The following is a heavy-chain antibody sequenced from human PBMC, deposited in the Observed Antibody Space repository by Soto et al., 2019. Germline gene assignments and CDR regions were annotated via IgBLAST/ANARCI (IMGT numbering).Heavy chain of an antibody. CDR1: GGTFSSYT. Sequence: SVKVSCKASGGTFSSYTISWVRQAPGQGLEWMGRIIPILGIANYAQKFQGRVTITADKSTSTAYMELSSLRSEDTAVYYCASLVPAAIMGDAFDIWGQGTMDTVSS. J-gene: IGHJ3*02. CDR3: ASLVPAAIMGDAFDI. D-gene: IGHD2-2*01. CDR2: IIPILGIA. V-gene: IGHV1-69*02.